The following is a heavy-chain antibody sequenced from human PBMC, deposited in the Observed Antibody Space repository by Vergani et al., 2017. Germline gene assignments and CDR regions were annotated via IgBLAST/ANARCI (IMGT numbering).Heavy chain of an antibody. J-gene: IGHJ6*02. Sequence: EVQLLESGGGLVQPGGSLRLSCAASGFTFSSYAMSWVRQAPGKGLEWVSAISGSGGSTYYADSVKGRFTISRDNSKNTLYLQMNSLRAEDTAVYYCAKGGVPKPRVPPMIVAPEYYGMDVWGQGTTVTVSS. V-gene: IGHV3-23*01. CDR1: GFTFSSYA. CDR2: ISGSGGST. D-gene: IGHD3-22*01. CDR3: AKGGVPKPRVPPMIVAPEYYGMDV.